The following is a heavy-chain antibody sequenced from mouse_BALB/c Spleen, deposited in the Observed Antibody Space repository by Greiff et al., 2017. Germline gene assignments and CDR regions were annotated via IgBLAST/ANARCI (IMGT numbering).Heavy chain of an antibody. CDR2: IDPSDSET. J-gene: IGHJ3*01. CDR3: ARGGGNYAWFAY. CDR1: GYSFTSYW. Sequence: QVQLQQSGPQLVRPGASVKISCKASGYSFTSYWMHWVKQRPGQGLEWIGMIDPSDSETRLNQKFKDKATLTVDKSSSTAYMQFSSLTTEDSAIYYCARGGGNYAWFAYWGQGTLVTVSA. V-gene: IGHV1S126*01. D-gene: IGHD1-1*02.